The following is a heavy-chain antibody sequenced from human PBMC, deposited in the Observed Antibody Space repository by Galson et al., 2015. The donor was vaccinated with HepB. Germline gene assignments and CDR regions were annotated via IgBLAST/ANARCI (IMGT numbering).Heavy chain of an antibody. V-gene: IGHV3-30-3*01. Sequence: SLRLSCAASGFTFSSYAMHWVRQAPGKGLEWVAVISYDGSNKYYADSVKGRFTISRDNSKNTLYLQMNSLRAEDTAVYYCARDLLDTTHKRRSGAFDIWDQGTMVTVSS. CDR1: GFTFSSYA. J-gene: IGHJ3*02. D-gene: IGHD5-18*01. CDR3: ARDLLDTTHKRRSGAFDI. CDR2: ISYDGSNK.